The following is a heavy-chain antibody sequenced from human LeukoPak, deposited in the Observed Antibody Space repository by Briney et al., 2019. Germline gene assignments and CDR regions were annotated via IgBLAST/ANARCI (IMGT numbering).Heavy chain of an antibody. D-gene: IGHD2-15*01. Sequence: ASVKVSCKASGGTFSSYAIGWVRQAPGQGLEWMGGIIPIFGTANYAQKFQGRVTITADESTSTAYMELSSLRSEDTAVYYCAINIVVVVAAKNRWFDPWGQGTLVTVSS. CDR2: IIPIFGTA. J-gene: IGHJ5*02. CDR1: GGTFSSYA. CDR3: AINIVVVVAAKNRWFDP. V-gene: IGHV1-69*13.